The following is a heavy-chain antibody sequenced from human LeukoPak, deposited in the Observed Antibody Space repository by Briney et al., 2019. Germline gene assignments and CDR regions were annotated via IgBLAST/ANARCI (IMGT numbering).Heavy chain of an antibody. D-gene: IGHD5-24*01. CDR2: IIPILGIA. V-gene: IGHV1-69*02. Sequence: SVKVSCKASGGTFSSYTISWVRQAPGQGLEWMGRIIPILGIANYAQKFQGRVTITADKSTSTAYMELSSLRPEDTAVYYCASGWLQSHDAFDIWGQGTMVTVSS. J-gene: IGHJ3*02. CDR3: ASGWLQSHDAFDI. CDR1: GGTFSSYT.